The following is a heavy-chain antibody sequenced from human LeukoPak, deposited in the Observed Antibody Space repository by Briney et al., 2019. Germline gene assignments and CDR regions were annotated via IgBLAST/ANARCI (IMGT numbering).Heavy chain of an antibody. J-gene: IGHJ4*02. V-gene: IGHV4-31*03. D-gene: IGHD5-12*01. CDR3: ARGYSGLSPSY. Sequence: PSQTLSLTCTVSGASVSRGGFYCRWIRQHPGQGLEWIGNIYDSGSTSYNPSLKSRFTISLDTSKNQFSLMVTSVSAADTAVYFCARGYSGLSPSYWGQGTLVTVSS. CDR2: IYDSGST. CDR1: GASVSRGGFY.